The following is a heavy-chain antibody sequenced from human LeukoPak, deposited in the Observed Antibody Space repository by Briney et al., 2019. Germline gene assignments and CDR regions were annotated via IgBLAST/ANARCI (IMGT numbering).Heavy chain of an antibody. J-gene: IGHJ4*02. CDR2: FSGSGGST. CDR1: GFIFSNYA. V-gene: IGHV3-23*01. CDR3: ARSGLSLFGF. Sequence: GGSLRLSCAASGFIFSNYAMSWVRQAPGKGLQWVSAFSGSGGSTYYADPVKGRFTISRDNSRNTLYLQMNSLRAEDTAVYYCARSGLSLFGFWGQGTLVTVSS. D-gene: IGHD2/OR15-2a*01.